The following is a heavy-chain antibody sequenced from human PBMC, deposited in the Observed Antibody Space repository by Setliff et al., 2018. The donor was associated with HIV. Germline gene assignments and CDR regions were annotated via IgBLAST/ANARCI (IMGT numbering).Heavy chain of an antibody. CDR3: AKPAEWELDY. CDR1: GFTFRSYW. J-gene: IGHJ4*02. V-gene: IGHV3-7*03. D-gene: IGHD1-1*01. CDR2: INQDGSEK. Sequence: LRLSCAASGFTFRSYWMTWVRQAPGKGLEWVANINQDGSEKNYVDSVKGRFTISRDNAKNSLFLQLNSLRAEDTAVYYCAKPAEWELDYWGQGTLVTVSS.